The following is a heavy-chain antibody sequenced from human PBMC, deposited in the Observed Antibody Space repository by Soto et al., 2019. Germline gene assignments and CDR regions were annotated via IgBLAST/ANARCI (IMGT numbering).Heavy chain of an antibody. V-gene: IGHV1-69*13. J-gene: IGHJ6*02. CDR2: IIPIFGTA. CDR1: GGTFSSYA. D-gene: IGHD3-22*01. Sequence: SVKVSCKASGGTFSSYAISWVRQAPGQGLEWMGGIIPIFGTANYAQKFQGRVTITADESTSTAYMELSSLRSEDTAVYYCARVGVLYYYDSSGYKYYYYGMDVWGQGTTVTVS. CDR3: ARVGVLYYYDSSGYKYYYYGMDV.